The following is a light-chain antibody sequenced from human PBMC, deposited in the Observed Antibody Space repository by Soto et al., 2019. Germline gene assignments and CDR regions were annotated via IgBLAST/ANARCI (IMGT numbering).Light chain of an antibody. CDR3: ASWDDSLSGPV. Sequence: QSVLNQPPSASGTPGQRVTISCSGSSSNIGSNYVYWYQQLPGTAPKPLIYRNNQRPSGVPDRFSGSSAGTSSTLATSGLRAEDEADYDCASWDDSLSGPVFGGGTKVTVL. CDR2: RNN. J-gene: IGLJ2*01. V-gene: IGLV1-47*01. CDR1: SSNIGSNY.